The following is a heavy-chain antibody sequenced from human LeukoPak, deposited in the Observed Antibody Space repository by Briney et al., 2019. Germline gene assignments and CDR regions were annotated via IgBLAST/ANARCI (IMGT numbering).Heavy chain of an antibody. Sequence: ASVKVSCKASGYTFTGYYMHWVRQAPGQGLEWMGWINPNNGGTNYAQKLQGRVTMTRDTSISTAYMELYRLRSDDTAVYYCARDPYSNYFDYWGQGTLVTVSS. CDR1: GYTFTGYY. D-gene: IGHD5-18*01. V-gene: IGHV1-2*02. CDR2: INPNNGGT. J-gene: IGHJ4*02. CDR3: ARDPYSNYFDY.